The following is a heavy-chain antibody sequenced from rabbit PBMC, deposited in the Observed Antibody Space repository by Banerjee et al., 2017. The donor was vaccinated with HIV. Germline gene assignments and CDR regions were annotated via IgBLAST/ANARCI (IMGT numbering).Heavy chain of an antibody. D-gene: IGHD2-1*01. CDR2: IYTSSGST. Sequence: QSVEVSGGDLVMPGASLTLTCKASGFDFSSNAMCWVRQAPGKGLELIACIYTSSGSTWYASWVDGRFTISKTSSTTVTLQMTSLTAADTATYFCARDLGYDDYGDSGTNFWGPGTLVTVS. J-gene: IGHJ4*01. V-gene: IGHV1S40*01. CDR1: GFDFSSNA. CDR3: ARDLGYDDYGDSGTNF.